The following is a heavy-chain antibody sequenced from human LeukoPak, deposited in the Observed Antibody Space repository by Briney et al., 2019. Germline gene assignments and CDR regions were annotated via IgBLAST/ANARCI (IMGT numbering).Heavy chain of an antibody. CDR1: GFGFSSYW. CDR2: INSDGSST. D-gene: IGHD2-15*01. CDR3: ARDFLVVVAA. V-gene: IGHV3-74*01. Sequence: GGSLRLSCAASGFGFSSYWMHWVRQAPGKGRVWVSRINSDGSSTSYADSVKGRFTISRDNAKNTLYLQMNSLRAEDTAVYYCARDFLVVVAAWGQGTLVTVSS. J-gene: IGHJ4*02.